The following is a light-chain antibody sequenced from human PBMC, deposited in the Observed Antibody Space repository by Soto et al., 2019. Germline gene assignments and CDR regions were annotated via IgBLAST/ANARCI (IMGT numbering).Light chain of an antibody. Sequence: DIQMTQSPSTLSAFVGDRVTITCRASQSISISLAWYQQKAGKAPKLLIYAASSLQSGVPSRFSGSGSGTEFTLTISSLQPDDFAAYYCQQYNSYPWTFGQGTRWIS. V-gene: IGKV1-5*01. CDR2: AAS. CDR1: QSISIS. CDR3: QQYNSYPWT. J-gene: IGKJ1*01.